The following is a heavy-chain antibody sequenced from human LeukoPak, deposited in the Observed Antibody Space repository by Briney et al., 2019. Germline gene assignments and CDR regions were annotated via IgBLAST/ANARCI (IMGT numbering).Heavy chain of an antibody. CDR3: ASDAVPYNMPPYYYMDV. V-gene: IGHV3-30*04. D-gene: IGHD1-14*01. CDR1: GFTFSSYA. J-gene: IGHJ6*03. Sequence: PGRSLRLSCAASGFTFSSYAMHWVRQAPGKGLEWVAIISFDGSNKYYVDSVKGRFTISRDNAKNTVYLQMSSLRVEDTAVYYCASDAVPYNMPPYYYMDVWGKGTTVTASS. CDR2: ISFDGSNK.